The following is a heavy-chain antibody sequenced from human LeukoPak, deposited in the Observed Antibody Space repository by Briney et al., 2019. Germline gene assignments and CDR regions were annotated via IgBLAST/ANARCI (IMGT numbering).Heavy chain of an antibody. D-gene: IGHD6-19*01. CDR3: ARGLRYSTGWFYFDY. Sequence: PGGSLRLSCAASGFTVGNEYMSWVRQAPGKGLEWVSVIYSGGVTYYADSVKGRFTISRDNSKNTVYLQMNSLRAEDTAVYYCARGLRYSTGWFYFDYWGQGTLVTVSS. J-gene: IGHJ4*02. CDR1: GFTVGNEY. V-gene: IGHV3-53*01. CDR2: IYSGGVT.